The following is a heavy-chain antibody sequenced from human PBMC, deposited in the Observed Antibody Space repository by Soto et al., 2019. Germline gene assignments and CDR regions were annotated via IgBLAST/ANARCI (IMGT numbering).Heavy chain of an antibody. CDR2: ISYAGTST. J-gene: IGHJ4*02. CDR3: AKDLGGGWIPDYFDH. Sequence: QVQLEESGGGVVQPGRSLRLSCAASGFTFSSYGMQWVRQAPGKGLEWVAVISYAGTSTDFADSVKGRFTISRDNSNNALFLEMNSLRAEDTAVYYCAKDLGGGWIPDYFDHWGQGTLVTVSS. D-gene: IGHD3-16*01. V-gene: IGHV3-30*18. CDR1: GFTFSSYG.